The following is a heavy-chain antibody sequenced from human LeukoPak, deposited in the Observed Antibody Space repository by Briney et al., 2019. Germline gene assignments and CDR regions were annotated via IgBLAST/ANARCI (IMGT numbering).Heavy chain of an antibody. V-gene: IGHV3-21*01. J-gene: IGHJ5*02. Sequence: GESLKISCAASGFTFSSYSMNWVRQAPGKGLEWVSSISSSSSYIYYADSVKGRFTISRDNAKNSLYLQMNSLRAEDTAVYYCARGAGECSGGSCYVINWFDPWGQGTLVTVSS. CDR3: ARGAGECSGGSCYVINWFDP. CDR1: GFTFSSYS. D-gene: IGHD2-15*01. CDR2: ISSSSSYI.